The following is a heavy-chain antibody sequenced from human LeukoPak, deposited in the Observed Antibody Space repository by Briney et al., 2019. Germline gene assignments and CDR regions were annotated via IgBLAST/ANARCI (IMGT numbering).Heavy chain of an antibody. CDR3: ARGNIYPDYIDY. CDR2: IYYSGST. D-gene: IGHD4/OR15-4a*01. CDR1: GGSISSGGYY. J-gene: IGHJ4*02. Sequence: SETLSLTCTVSGGSISSGGYYWSWIRQHPGKGLEWIGYIYYSGSTYYNPSLKSRVTISVDTSKNQFSLKLSSVTAADTAVYYCARGNIYPDYIDYGAQEPLAPAPS. V-gene: IGHV4-31*03.